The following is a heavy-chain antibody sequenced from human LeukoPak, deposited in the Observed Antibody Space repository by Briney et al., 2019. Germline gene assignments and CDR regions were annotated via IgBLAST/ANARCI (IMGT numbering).Heavy chain of an antibody. CDR1: GYVFRDHY. D-gene: IGHD3-3*01. V-gene: IGHV1-2*02. Sequence: VASVKVSCKASGYVFRDHYLHWVRQAPGQGLEWMGCVNPQTGNTLYAQKFDGRVTMTSDTSISTAYMELRGLTSDDTAIFYCARDLADNFYVMDVWGQGTTVIVSS. CDR3: ARDLADNFYVMDV. J-gene: IGHJ6*02. CDR2: VNPQTGNT.